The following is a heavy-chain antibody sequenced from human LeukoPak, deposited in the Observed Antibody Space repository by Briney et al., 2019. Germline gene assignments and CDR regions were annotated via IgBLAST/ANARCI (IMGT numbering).Heavy chain of an antibody. CDR2: INPNSGGT. CDR1: RYTFTGYY. Sequence: ASVKVSCKASRYTFTGYYMHWVRQAPGQGLEWMGWINPNSGGTNYAQKFQGRVTMTRDTSISTAYMELSRLRSDDTAVYYCAGPVLRFLEWLLYIATMLGVVIIHCYYYYYMDVWGKGTTVTVSS. J-gene: IGHJ6*03. D-gene: IGHD3-3*01. V-gene: IGHV1-2*02. CDR3: AGPVLRFLEWLLYIATMLGVVIIHCYYYYYMDV.